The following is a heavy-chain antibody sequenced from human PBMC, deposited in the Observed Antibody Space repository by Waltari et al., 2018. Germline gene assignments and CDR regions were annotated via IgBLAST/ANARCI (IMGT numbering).Heavy chain of an antibody. CDR1: GYSINSGYH. CDR3: ARDLGSGGNSDY. CDR2: IFPCGAA. D-gene: IGHD2-21*02. Sequence: QVQLQESGPGLVKPSESLSLTCAVSGYSINSGYHWGLIRQPPGKGLEWLASIFPCGAASYNPSLKSRLTISIDRSKNQFSLKLSSVTAADTAVYYCARDLGSGGNSDYWGQGTLVTVFS. J-gene: IGHJ4*02. V-gene: IGHV4-38-2*02.